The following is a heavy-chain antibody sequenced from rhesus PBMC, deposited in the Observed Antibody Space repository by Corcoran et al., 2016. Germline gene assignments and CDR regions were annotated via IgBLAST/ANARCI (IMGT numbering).Heavy chain of an antibody. J-gene: IGHJ6*01. Sequence: QVQLQESGPGLVKPSETLSLTCAVSGGSISSSNWWSWTRQPPGKGLEWIGYISGSMGCTYYNPSLKSRVTFSTDTSKNQFSLKLSSVTAADTAVYYCARREYSSWSGYYGLDSWGQGVVVTVSS. D-gene: IGHD6-13*01. CDR2: ISGSMGCT. CDR3: ARREYSSWSGYYGLDS. V-gene: IGHV4-65*01. CDR1: GGSISSSNW.